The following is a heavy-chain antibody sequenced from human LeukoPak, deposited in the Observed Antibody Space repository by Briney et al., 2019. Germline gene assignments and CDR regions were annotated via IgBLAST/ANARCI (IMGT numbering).Heavy chain of an antibody. J-gene: IGHJ4*02. Sequence: GGSLRLSCAASGFTFSSYAMHWVRQAPGKGLEWVAVISYDGSNKYYADSVKGRFTIFRDNPKNTLYLQMNSLRAEDTAVYYCARDLWFGELLYYFDYWGQGTLVTVSS. V-gene: IGHV3-30-3*01. CDR2: ISYDGSNK. CDR1: GFTFSSYA. D-gene: IGHD3-10*01. CDR3: ARDLWFGELLYYFDY.